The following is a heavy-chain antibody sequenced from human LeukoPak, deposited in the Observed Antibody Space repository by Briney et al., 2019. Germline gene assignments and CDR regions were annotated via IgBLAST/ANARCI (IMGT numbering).Heavy chain of an antibody. V-gene: IGHV3-21*04. CDR2: ISSSTNSI. D-gene: IGHD5-18*01. Sequence: PGGSLRLSCAASGFTFSSYSMNWVRQAPGKGLEWVSSISSSTNSIYYADSVKGRFTISRDNAKNSLYLQMNSLRAEDTAFYYCARERGYTYGYADYWGQGTLVTVSS. CDR1: GFTFSSYS. CDR3: ARERGYTYGYADY. J-gene: IGHJ4*02.